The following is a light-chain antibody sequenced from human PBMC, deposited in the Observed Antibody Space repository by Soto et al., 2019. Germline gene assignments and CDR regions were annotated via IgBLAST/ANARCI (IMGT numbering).Light chain of an antibody. CDR3: SSSAGSNPL. V-gene: IGLV2-8*01. CDR1: SSDVGGYNY. Sequence: QSVLTQPPSASGSPGQSVTISCTGTSSDVGGYNYVSWYQQHPGKAPKLMIYEVSRRPSGVPDRFSGSKSGNTASLTVSGLQADDEADYYCSSSAGSNPLFGGGTQLPS. J-gene: IGLJ2*01. CDR2: EVS.